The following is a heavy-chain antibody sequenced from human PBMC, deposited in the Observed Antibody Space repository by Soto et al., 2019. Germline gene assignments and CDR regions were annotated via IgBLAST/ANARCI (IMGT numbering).Heavy chain of an antibody. V-gene: IGHV1-46*01. J-gene: IGHJ5*02. Sequence: ASVKVSCKASGYTFTSYYMHWVRQAPGQGLEWMGIINPSGGSTNYAQKFQGRVSMTTDTSTTTAYMELRSLRSDDTAVYYCARVVPGAEDWFGPWGQGTLVTVSS. CDR3: ARVVPGAEDWFGP. CDR2: INPSGGST. D-gene: IGHD2-2*01. CDR1: GYTFTSYY.